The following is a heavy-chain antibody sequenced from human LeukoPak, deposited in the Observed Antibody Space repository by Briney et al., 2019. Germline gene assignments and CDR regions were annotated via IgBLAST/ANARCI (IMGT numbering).Heavy chain of an antibody. D-gene: IGHD5-18*01. CDR2: IYTSGST. CDR3: ARAHSGVNTTMTPHYYYYYIDV. CDR1: GGSISSGSYY. Sequence: SETLSLTCTVSGGSISSGSYYWSWIRQPAGKGLEWIGRIYTSGSTNYNPSLESRVTISIDTSKNQFSLKLSSVTAADTAMYYCARAHSGVNTTMTPHYYYYYIDVWGKGTTVTTSS. J-gene: IGHJ6*03. V-gene: IGHV4-61*02.